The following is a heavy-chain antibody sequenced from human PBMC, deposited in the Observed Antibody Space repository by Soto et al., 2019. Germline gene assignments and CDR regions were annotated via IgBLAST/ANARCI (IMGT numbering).Heavy chain of an antibody. CDR2: IYYSGST. CDR3: ARDFRHYDFWSGYLYYFDY. J-gene: IGHJ4*02. CDR1: GGSISSYY. V-gene: IGHV4-59*01. Sequence: QVQLQESGPGLVKPSETLSLTCTVSGGSISSYYWSWIRQPPGKGLEWIGYIYYSGSTNYNPSLKSRVTISVDTSKNQFSLKLSSVTAADTAVYYCARDFRHYDFWSGYLYYFDYWGQGTLVTVSS. D-gene: IGHD3-3*01.